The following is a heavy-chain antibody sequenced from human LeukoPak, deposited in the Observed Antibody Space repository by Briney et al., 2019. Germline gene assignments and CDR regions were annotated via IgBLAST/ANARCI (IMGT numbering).Heavy chain of an antibody. CDR1: GGSISRSSYY. J-gene: IGHJ3*02. CDR2: IYYCDSGTM. Sequence: SETLSLTCTVSGGSISRSSYYWGWIRQSPGKGLEWIGSIYYCDSGTMYYNPSLKSRVTMSADTSKNQFSLRVSSVTAADTAVYYCARRPPALGAFDIWGQGTMVSVSS. V-gene: IGHV4-39*01. CDR3: ARRPPALGAFDI.